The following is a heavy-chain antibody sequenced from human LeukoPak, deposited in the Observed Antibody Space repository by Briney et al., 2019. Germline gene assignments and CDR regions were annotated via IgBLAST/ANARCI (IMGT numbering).Heavy chain of an antibody. J-gene: IGHJ4*02. CDR1: GFTLSSYS. D-gene: IGHD3-9*01. V-gene: IGHV3-21*01. Sequence: KSGGSLRLSCAASGFTLSSYSMKWVRQAPGKGLEWVSSISSSSIYIYYADSVKGRFTISRDNSKNTLYLQMNSLRAEDTAVYYCAKDLDDILTGYYDGFDYWGQGTLVTVSS. CDR3: AKDLDDILTGYYDGFDY. CDR2: ISSSSIYI.